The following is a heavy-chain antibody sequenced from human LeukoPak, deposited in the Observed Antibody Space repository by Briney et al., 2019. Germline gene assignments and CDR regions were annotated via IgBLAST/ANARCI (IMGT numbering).Heavy chain of an antibody. Sequence: SETLSLTCAVYSGSFSGFYWTWIRQPPGKGLEWIGQINHSRSTHYNPSLKSRVTISVDTSKNQFSLKLSSVTAADTAVYYCASFGGVIENDYWGQGTLVTVSS. CDR2: INHSRST. J-gene: IGHJ4*02. D-gene: IGHD3-16*02. V-gene: IGHV4-34*01. CDR1: SGSFSGFY. CDR3: ASFGGVIENDY.